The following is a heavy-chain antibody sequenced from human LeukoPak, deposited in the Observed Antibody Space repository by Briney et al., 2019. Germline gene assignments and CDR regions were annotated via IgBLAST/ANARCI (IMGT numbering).Heavy chain of an antibody. D-gene: IGHD2-2*01. J-gene: IGHJ4*02. CDR3: ARSPNYCSSTSCYAQGLDY. V-gene: IGHV4-34*01. CDR1: GGSSSGYY. Sequence: PSETLSLTRAVYGGSSSGYYSSWIREPPGKGLEWIGEINHSGSTSYKPSLKSRVSISVDPFKNQFSLKLSSVTAADTAVYYCARSPNYCSSTSCYAQGLDYWGQGTLVTVSS. CDR2: INHSGST.